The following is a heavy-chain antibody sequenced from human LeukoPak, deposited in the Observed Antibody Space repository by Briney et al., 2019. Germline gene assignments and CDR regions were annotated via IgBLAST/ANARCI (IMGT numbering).Heavy chain of an antibody. CDR2: IKQDGSEK. CDR1: GFTFSSYW. Sequence: GGSLRLSCAASGFTFSSYWMNWVRQAPGKGLEWVANIKQDGSEKYYVDSVRGRFTISRDNAKNSLYLQVNSLRADDTAVYYCASVSLESSGYYSVPAHFDYWGQGTLVTVSS. CDR3: ASVSLESSGYYSVPAHFDY. J-gene: IGHJ4*02. V-gene: IGHV3-7*01. D-gene: IGHD3-22*01.